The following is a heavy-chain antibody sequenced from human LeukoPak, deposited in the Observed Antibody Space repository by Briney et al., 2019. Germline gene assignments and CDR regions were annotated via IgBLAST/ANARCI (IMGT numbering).Heavy chain of an antibody. V-gene: IGHV1-24*01. CDR1: GYTLTELS. CDR2: FDPEDGET. J-gene: IGHJ3*02. D-gene: IGHD3-22*01. CDR3: ALGNYDSSGEDAFDI. Sequence: ASVKVSCKVSGYTLTELSMHWVRQAPGKGLEWMGGFDPEDGETIYAQKFQGRVTMTEDTSTDTAYMELSSLRSEDTAVYYCALGNYDSSGEDAFDIWGQGTMVTVSS.